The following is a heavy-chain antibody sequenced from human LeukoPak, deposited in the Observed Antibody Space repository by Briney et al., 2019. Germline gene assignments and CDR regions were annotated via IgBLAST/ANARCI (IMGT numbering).Heavy chain of an antibody. CDR3: ARYCSGGSCYSGPEIGWANWFDP. J-gene: IGHJ5*02. V-gene: IGHV4-39*07. D-gene: IGHD2-15*01. Sequence: SETLSLTCSVSGGSISTNDYYWDWIRQPPGMGLEYIGSIYYSGSTYYNPSLKSRVTISVDTSKNQFSLKLSSVTAADTAVYYCARYCSGGSCYSGPEIGWANWFDPWGQGTLVTVSS. CDR2: IYYSGST. CDR1: GGSISTNDYY.